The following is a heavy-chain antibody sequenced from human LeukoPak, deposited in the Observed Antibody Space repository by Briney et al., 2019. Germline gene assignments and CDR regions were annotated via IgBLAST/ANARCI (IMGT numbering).Heavy chain of an antibody. CDR3: TRARAYYDFWSGYQRVGIWFDP. CDR1: GGSFSGYY. J-gene: IGHJ5*02. V-gene: IGHV4-34*01. CDR2: INHSGST. Sequence: PSETLSLTCAVYGGSFSGYYWSWIRQPPGKGLEWIGEINHSGSTNYNPSLKSRFTISVDTSKNQFSLKLSSVTAADTAVYYCTRARAYYDFWSGYQRVGIWFDPWGQGTLVTVSS. D-gene: IGHD3-3*01.